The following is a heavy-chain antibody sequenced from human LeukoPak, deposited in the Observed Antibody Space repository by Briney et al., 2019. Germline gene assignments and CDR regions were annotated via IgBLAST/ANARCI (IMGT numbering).Heavy chain of an antibody. CDR2: IYYSGST. CDR3: ARDSIYYDSSGSFDY. J-gene: IGHJ4*02. V-gene: IGHV4-59*12. CDR1: GGSISSYY. D-gene: IGHD3-22*01. Sequence: SETLSLTCTVSGGSISSYYWSWIRQPPGKGLEWIGYIYYSGSTNYNPSLKSRVTISVDTSKNQFSLKLSSVTAADTAVYYCARDSIYYDSSGSFDYWGQGTLVTVSS.